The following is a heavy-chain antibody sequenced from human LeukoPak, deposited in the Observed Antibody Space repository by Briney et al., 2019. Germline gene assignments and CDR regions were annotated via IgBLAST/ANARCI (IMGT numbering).Heavy chain of an antibody. V-gene: IGHV1-18*01. CDR1: GHTFTSYG. D-gene: IGHD3-22*01. CDR2: ISAYNGNT. Sequence: ASVMVSCTASGHTFTSYGMSCARQAPGQKIEWMGWISAYNGNTNYAQKLQGRVTMTTDTSTSTAYMELRSLRSDDTAVYYCARNHYYDSSGQPYYFDYWGQGTLVTVSS. J-gene: IGHJ4*02. CDR3: ARNHYYDSSGQPYYFDY.